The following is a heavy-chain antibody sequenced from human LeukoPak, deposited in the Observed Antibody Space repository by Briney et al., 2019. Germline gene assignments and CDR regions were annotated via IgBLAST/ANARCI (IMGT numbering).Heavy chain of an antibody. V-gene: IGHV3-74*01. CDR2: INSDGSST. CDR1: GFTFSNYW. D-gene: IGHD1-14*01. CDR3: ARDNRPGLQGDV. J-gene: IGHJ6*04. Sequence: GGSLRLSCAASGFTFSNYWMHWVRQAPGKGLVWVSRINSDGSSTNYADSVKGRFTISRDNAKNTLYLQMNSLRAEDTAVYYCARDNRPGLQGDVWGKGTTVTISS.